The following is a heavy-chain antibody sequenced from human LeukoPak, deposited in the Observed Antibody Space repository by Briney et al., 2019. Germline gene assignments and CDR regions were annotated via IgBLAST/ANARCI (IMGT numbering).Heavy chain of an antibody. Sequence: GESLKISCKGSGYSFSNYWIGWVRQMPGKGLEWMGIIYPGDSQTRYSPSFQGQVTISVDKSISTAYLQWSSLKAPDTAIYYCARHRIPAPGLSGYYGMDVWGQGTTVTVSS. D-gene: IGHD6-13*01. CDR1: GYSFSNYW. CDR2: IYPGDSQT. J-gene: IGHJ6*02. V-gene: IGHV5-51*01. CDR3: ARHRIPAPGLSGYYGMDV.